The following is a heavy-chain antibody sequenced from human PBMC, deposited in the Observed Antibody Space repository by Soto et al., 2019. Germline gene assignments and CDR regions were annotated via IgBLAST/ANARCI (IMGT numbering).Heavy chain of an antibody. CDR1: GFTFSSYS. V-gene: IGHV3-21*01. CDR2: ISSSSSYI. D-gene: IGHD3-3*01. J-gene: IGHJ4*02. CDR3: ARFWSGSETGFDY. Sequence: GGSLRLSCAASGFTFSSYSMNWVRQAPGKGLEWVSSISSSSSYIYYADSVKGRFTISRDNAKNSLYLQMNSLRAEDTAVYYCARFWSGSETGFDYWGQGTLVTVSS.